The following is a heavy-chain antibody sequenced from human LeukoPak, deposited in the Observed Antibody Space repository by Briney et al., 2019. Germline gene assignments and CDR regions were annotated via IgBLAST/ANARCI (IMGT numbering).Heavy chain of an antibody. CDR2: IIPIFGTA. V-gene: IGHV1-69*13. D-gene: IGHD4-23*01. CDR3: ARTTVVTRDFDY. J-gene: IGHJ4*02. CDR1: GGTFSTYI. Sequence: ASVKVSCKASGGTFSTYIITWVRQAPGQGLEWMGGIIPIFGTANYAQKFQGRVTVTADESTSTAYMELSSLRSEDTAVYYCARTTVVTRDFDYWGQGTLVTVSS.